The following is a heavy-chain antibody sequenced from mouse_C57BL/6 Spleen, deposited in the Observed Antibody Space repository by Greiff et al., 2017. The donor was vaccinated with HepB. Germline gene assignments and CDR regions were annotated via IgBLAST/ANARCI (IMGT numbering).Heavy chain of an antibody. J-gene: IGHJ1*03. CDR2: IDPSDSET. CDR3: ARAWAAWYFGV. V-gene: IGHV1-52*01. CDR1: GYTFTSYW. Sequence: QVQLKQSGAELVRPGSSVKLSCKASGYTFTSYWMHWVKQRPIQGLEWIGNIDPSDSETHYNQKFKDKATLTVDKSSSTAYMQLSSLTSEDTAVYYCARAWAAWYFGVWGTGTTVTVAT.